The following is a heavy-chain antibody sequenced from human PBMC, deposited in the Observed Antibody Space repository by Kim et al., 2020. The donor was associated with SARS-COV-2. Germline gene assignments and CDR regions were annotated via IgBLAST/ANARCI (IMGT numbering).Heavy chain of an antibody. D-gene: IGHD3-10*01. CDR2: ISYDGSNK. V-gene: IGHV3-30-3*01. CDR1: GFTFSSYA. Sequence: GGSLRLSCAASGFTFSSYAMHWVRQAPGKGLEWVAVISYDGSNKYYADSVKGRFTISRDNSKNTLYPQMNSLRAEDTAVYYCARDGRGGAPDAFDIWGQGTMVTVSS. J-gene: IGHJ3*02. CDR3: ARDGRGGAPDAFDI.